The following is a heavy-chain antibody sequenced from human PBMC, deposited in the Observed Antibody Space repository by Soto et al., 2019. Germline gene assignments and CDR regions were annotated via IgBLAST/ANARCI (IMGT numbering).Heavy chain of an antibody. V-gene: IGHV4-31*03. Sequence: SETLSLTCTVSGDSISNGGYYWSWFRQHPGKGLEWIGYIFSRGGTYYNPSLESRVTISLDTSKTQFSLKLSSVTAADTAVYYCARVPSPWGQGTLVTVSS. CDR2: IFSRGGT. CDR3: ARVPSP. J-gene: IGHJ5*02. CDR1: GDSISNGGYY.